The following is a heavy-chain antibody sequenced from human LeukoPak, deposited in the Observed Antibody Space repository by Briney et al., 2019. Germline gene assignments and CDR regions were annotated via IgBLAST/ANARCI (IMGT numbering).Heavy chain of an antibody. D-gene: IGHD3-10*01. V-gene: IGHV4-59*01. Sequence: SETLSLTCTVSGVSISSSYWSWIRQPPGKGLEWIGYIYYRGTTNYNPSLKSRVTISVAPSKNHFSLNLSSVTAADTAVYYCATGYSYGSASYYNFDSWGQGTLVTVSS. CDR2: IYYRGTT. CDR3: ATGYSYGSASYYNFDS. CDR1: GVSISSSY. J-gene: IGHJ4*02.